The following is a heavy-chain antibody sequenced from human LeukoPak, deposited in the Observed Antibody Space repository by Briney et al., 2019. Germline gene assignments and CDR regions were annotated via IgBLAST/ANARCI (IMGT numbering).Heavy chain of an antibody. J-gene: IGHJ4*02. Sequence: ASVKVSCKASGYTFTGYYMHWVRQAPGQGLEWMGWINPNSGGTNYAQKFQGWVTMTRDTSTSTAYMELSRLRSDDTAVYYCARERYSGYDLGYWGQGTLVTVSS. CDR3: ARERYSGYDLGY. CDR2: INPNSGGT. CDR1: GYTFTGYY. D-gene: IGHD5-12*01. V-gene: IGHV1-2*04.